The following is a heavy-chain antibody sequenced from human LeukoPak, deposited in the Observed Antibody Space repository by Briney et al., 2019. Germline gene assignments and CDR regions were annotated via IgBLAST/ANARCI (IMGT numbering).Heavy chain of an antibody. J-gene: IGHJ3*02. CDR1: GGSISSYY. V-gene: IGHV4-59*12. CDR2: IYYSGST. CDR3: ARSANAFEI. Sequence: SETLSLTCTVSGGSISSYYWSWIRQPPGKGLEWIGYIYYSGSTNYNPSLKSRVTISVDTSKNQFSLKLSSVTAADTAVYYCARSANAFEIWGQGTMVTVSS.